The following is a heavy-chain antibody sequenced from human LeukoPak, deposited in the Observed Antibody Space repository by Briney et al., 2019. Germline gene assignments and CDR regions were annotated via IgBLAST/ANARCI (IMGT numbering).Heavy chain of an antibody. CDR2: IFYGGST. V-gene: IGHV4-59*01. CDR1: GGSISSYY. Sequence: SETLSLTCTVSGGSISSYYWSWIRQSPGKGLEWIGYIFYGGSTNYSPSLKSRVTISVDTSKNQFSLKLSSVTAADTAVHYCARGGSGPYPRLDYWGQGSLVTVSS. J-gene: IGHJ4*02. CDR3: ARGGSGPYPRLDY. D-gene: IGHD6-19*01.